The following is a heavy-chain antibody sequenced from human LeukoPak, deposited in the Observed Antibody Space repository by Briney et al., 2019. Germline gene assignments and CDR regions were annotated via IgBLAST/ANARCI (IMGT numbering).Heavy chain of an antibody. J-gene: IGHJ5*02. CDR1: GYTFTSYG. Sequence: GASVKVSCKASGYTFTSYGISWVRQAPGQGLEWMGWISAYNGNTNYAQKLQGRVTMTTDTSTSTAYMELRSLRSDDTAVYCCARGGRSRWFGEFKSFGPWGQGTLVTVSS. V-gene: IGHV1-18*01. CDR3: ARGGRSRWFGEFKSFGP. D-gene: IGHD3-10*01. CDR2: ISAYNGNT.